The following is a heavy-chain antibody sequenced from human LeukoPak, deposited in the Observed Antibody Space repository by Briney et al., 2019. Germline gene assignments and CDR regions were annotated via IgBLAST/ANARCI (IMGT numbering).Heavy chain of an antibody. CDR3: AREGGYGSGSYRYFDY. J-gene: IGHJ4*02. Sequence: PSQTLSLTCTVSGGSISSGGYYWSWIRQPPGKGLEWIGYIYHSGSTYYNPSLKSRVTISVDRSKNQFSLKLSSVTAADTAVYYCAREGGYGSGSYRYFDYWGQGTLVTVSS. CDR1: GGSISSGGYY. V-gene: IGHV4-30-2*01. D-gene: IGHD3-10*01. CDR2: IYHSGST.